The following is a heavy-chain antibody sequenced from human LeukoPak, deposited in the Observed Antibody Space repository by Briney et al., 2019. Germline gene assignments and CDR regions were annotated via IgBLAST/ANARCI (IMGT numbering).Heavy chain of an antibody. J-gene: IGHJ4*02. Sequence: ASVKVSRKASGGTFSSYAISWVRQAPGQGLEWMGGIIPIFGTANYAQKFQGRVTITADKSTSTAYMELSSLRSEDTAVYYCARYHPSTYGDYYFDYWGQGTLVTVSS. CDR3: ARYHPSTYGDYYFDY. CDR2: IIPIFGTA. V-gene: IGHV1-69*06. D-gene: IGHD4-17*01. CDR1: GGTFSSYA.